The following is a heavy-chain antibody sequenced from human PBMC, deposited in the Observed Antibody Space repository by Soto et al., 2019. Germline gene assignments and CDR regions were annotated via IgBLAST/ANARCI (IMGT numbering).Heavy chain of an antibody. CDR3: TTDLVLTTASYYYYGMDV. V-gene: IGHV3-15*07. CDR2: IKSKTDGGTT. D-gene: IGHD4-17*01. CDR1: GFTFSNAW. Sequence: GSLRLSCAASGFTFSNAWMNWVRQAPGKGLEWVGRIKSKTDGGTTDYAAPVKGRFTISRDDSKNTLYLQMNSLKTEDTAVYYCTTDLVLTTASYYYYGMDVWGQGTTVTVSS. J-gene: IGHJ6*02.